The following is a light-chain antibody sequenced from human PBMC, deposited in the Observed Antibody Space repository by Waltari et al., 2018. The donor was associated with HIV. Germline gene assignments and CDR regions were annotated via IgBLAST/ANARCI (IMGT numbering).Light chain of an antibody. CDR1: SSNLATNY. J-gene: IGLJ3*02. V-gene: IGLV1-51*01. CDR2: DND. CDR3: GTWDSSLNAGV. Sequence: QSMLTQPPSVSAPPGQKGPISCSGRSSNLATNYVSWYQHLPGAAPNLVIYDNDNRPSGIPDRFSGSKSGASATLVITGLQTGDEGDYYCGTWDSSLNAGVFGGGTKLTVL.